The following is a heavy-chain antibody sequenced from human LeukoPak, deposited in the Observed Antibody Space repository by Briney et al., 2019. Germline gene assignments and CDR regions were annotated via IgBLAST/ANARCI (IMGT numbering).Heavy chain of an antibody. V-gene: IGHV3-7*01. D-gene: IGHD2-15*01. Sequence: GGSLTLSCAASGFSFSDFWMSWVRQAPGQGLEWVANIRHDVNAKNYGPSVRGRFTISRDNAKNSLYLQMNRLTVEYTAVYYCASSHDSAGNDWGQGTLVTVSS. J-gene: IGHJ4*02. CDR3: ASSHDSAGND. CDR2: IRHDVNAK. CDR1: GFSFSDFW.